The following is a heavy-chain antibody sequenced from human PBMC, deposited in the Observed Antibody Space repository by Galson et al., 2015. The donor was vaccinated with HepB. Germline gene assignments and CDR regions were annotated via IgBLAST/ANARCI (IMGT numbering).Heavy chain of an antibody. CDR3: ASGIAAADYYFDY. D-gene: IGHD6-13*01. J-gene: IGHJ4*02. CDR2: IIPIFGTA. CDR1: GGTFSSYA. V-gene: IGHV1-69*13. Sequence: SVKVSCKASGGTFSSYAISWVRQAPGQGLEWMGGIIPIFGTANYAQKFQGRVTITADESTSTAYMELSSLRSEDTAVYYCASGIAAADYYFDYWGPGTLVTVSS.